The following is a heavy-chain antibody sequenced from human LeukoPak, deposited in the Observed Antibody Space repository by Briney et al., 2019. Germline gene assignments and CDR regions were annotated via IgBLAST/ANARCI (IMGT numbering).Heavy chain of an antibody. V-gene: IGHV1-8*02. CDR1: GYTFTSYD. D-gene: IGHD4-17*01. J-gene: IGHJ4*02. CDR3: ATDLLGLFYGDSPYDY. CDR2: MNPNSGNT. Sequence: ASVTVSCKASGYTFTSYDINWVRQAAGQGLEWMGWMNPNSGNTVYGKKFQGRVTTTRGTSISTAYMELSRLRSDDTAVYYGATDLLGLFYGDSPYDYWGQGTRVTVAS.